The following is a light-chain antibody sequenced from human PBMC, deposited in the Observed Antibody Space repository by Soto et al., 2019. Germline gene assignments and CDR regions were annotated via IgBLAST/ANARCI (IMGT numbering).Light chain of an antibody. Sequence: QCVLTQPPSVSGAPGQRVTISCTGSSSKIGAGDDVPWYQQLPGTAPKFLIYGNSNRPSGVPDRFSGSKSGTSASLAITGLQAEDEADYYCQSYDSSLSGSVFGGGTKVTVL. CDR2: GNS. CDR3: QSYDSSLSGSV. J-gene: IGLJ3*02. CDR1: SSKIGAGDD. V-gene: IGLV1-40*01.